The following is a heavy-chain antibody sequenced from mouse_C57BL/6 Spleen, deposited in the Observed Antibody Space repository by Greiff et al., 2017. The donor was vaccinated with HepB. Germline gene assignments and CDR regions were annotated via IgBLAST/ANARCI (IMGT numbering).Heavy chain of an antibody. D-gene: IGHD1-1*01. CDR3: TRERRSSYWYFDV. CDR2: IDPETGGT. J-gene: IGHJ1*03. CDR1: GYTFTDYE. V-gene: IGHV1-15*01. Sequence: VQLQQSGAELVRPGASVTLSCKASGYTFTDYEMHWVKQTPVHGLEWIGAIDPETGGTAYNQKFKGKAILTADKSSSTAYMELRSLTSEDSAVYYCTRERRSSYWYFDVWGTGTTVTVSS.